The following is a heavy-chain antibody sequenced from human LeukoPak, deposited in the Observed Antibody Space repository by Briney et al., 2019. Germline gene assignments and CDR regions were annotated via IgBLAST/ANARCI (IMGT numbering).Heavy chain of an antibody. V-gene: IGHV3-33*01. CDR1: GFIFSNDA. CDR2: IWFDGSNK. J-gene: IGHJ4*02. Sequence: GGSRRLSCAASGFIFSNDAMHWVRQAPGKGLEWVAFIWFDGSNKHYADSVKGRFTISRDNSEDTLYLQMNSLRAEDTAVYYCVRDPSGSGFAFDSWGQGALVTVSS. D-gene: IGHD1-1*01. CDR3: VRDPSGSGFAFDS.